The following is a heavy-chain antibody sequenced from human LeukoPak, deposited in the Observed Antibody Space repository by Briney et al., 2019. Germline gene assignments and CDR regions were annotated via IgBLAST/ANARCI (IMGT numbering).Heavy chain of an antibody. CDR2: ISGNSDST. Sequence: GGSLRLSCVVSGFTFSDYAMHWVRQAPGKGLEWVSLISGNSDSTYYADSVKGRFTISRDNSKNSLYLQMNSLRAEDTAVYYCAREEFTPYYFDYWGQGTLVTVSS. J-gene: IGHJ4*02. V-gene: IGHV3-43*02. CDR3: AREEFTPYYFDY. CDR1: GFTFSDYA.